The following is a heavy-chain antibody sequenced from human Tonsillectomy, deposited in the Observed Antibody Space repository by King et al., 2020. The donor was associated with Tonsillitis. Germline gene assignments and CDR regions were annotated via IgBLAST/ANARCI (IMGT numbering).Heavy chain of an antibody. D-gene: IGHD4-11*01. CDR1: GFTGTTYY. V-gene: IGHV3-66*01. CDR2: ISRGGNT. Sequence: VQLVESGGGLVQPGGSLRLSCAASGFTGTTYYMSWVRQAPGKGLEWVSGISRGGNTYYTDTVKGRFTTYRDNCKNTRYLQMDSVRAEDTAVYYCAGGTVTHWGQGTLVTVSS. CDR3: AGGTVTH. J-gene: IGHJ4*02.